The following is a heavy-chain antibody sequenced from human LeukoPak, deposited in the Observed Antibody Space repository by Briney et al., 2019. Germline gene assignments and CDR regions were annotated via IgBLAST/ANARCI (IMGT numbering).Heavy chain of an antibody. V-gene: IGHV3-66*01. J-gene: IGHJ4*02. Sequence: PGGSLRLSCAASGFTVSSNYMSWVRQAPGKGLEWVSVIYSGGSTYYADSVKGRFTISRDNSKNTLYLQMNSLRAKDTAVYYCARAEWYYGSGSLYYWGQGTLVTVSS. CDR1: GFTVSSNY. D-gene: IGHD3-10*01. CDR2: IYSGGST. CDR3: ARAEWYYGSGSLYY.